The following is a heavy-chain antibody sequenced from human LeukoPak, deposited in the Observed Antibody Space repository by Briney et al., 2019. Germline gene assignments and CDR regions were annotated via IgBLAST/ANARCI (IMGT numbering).Heavy chain of an antibody. D-gene: IGHD3-3*01. CDR1: GYSISSGYY. J-gene: IGHJ4*02. V-gene: IGHV4-38-2*01. CDR3: AGPGHYDFWSGYYWAY. Sequence: SETLSLTCAVSGYSISSGYYWGWIRQPPGKGLEWIGSIYHSGSTYYNPSLKSRVTISVDTSKNQFSLKLSSVTAADTAVYYCAGPGHYDFWSGYYWAYWGQGTLVTVSS. CDR2: IYHSGST.